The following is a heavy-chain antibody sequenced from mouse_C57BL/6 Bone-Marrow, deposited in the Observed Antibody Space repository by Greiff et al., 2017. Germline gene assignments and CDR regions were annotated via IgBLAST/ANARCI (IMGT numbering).Heavy chain of an antibody. D-gene: IGHD1-1*01. CDR3: TTPYYGSSYDAY. CDR1: GFNIKDDY. J-gene: IGHJ3*01. V-gene: IGHV14-4*01. CDR2: IDPENGDT. Sequence: EVMLVESGAELVRPGASVKLSCTASGFNIKDDYMHWVKQRPEQGLEWIGWIDPENGDTEYASKFQGKATITADTSSNTAYLQLSSLTSEDTAVYYCTTPYYGSSYDAYWGQGTLVTVSA.